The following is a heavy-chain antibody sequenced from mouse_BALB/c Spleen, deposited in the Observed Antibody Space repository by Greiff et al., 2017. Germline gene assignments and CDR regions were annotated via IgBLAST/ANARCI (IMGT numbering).Heavy chain of an antibody. J-gene: IGHJ4*01. CDR1: GYSITSDYA. CDR3: ARRWLLGYYYAMDY. V-gene: IGHV3-2*02. CDR2: ISYSGST. Sequence: EVQLQESGPGLVKPSQSLSLTCTVTGYSITSDYAWNWIRQFPGNKLEWMGYISYSGSTSYNPSLKSRISITRDTSKNQFFLQLNSVTTEDTATYYCARRWLLGYYYAMDYWGQGTSVTVSS. D-gene: IGHD2-3*01.